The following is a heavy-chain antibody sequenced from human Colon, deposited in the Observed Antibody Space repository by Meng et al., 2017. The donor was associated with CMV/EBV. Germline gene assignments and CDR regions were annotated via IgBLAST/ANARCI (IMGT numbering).Heavy chain of an antibody. CDR1: GYRVTGHY. CDR3: ARDSIAALHYFDY. CDR2: VSPNSGGT. J-gene: IGHJ4*02. V-gene: IGHV1-2*02. D-gene: IGHD6-6*01. Sequence: KTSGYRVTGHYVHWVRQAPGQGLGWVGWVSPNSGGTKYAQDFQGRVTMTRDTPTNTVYMELSSLRSDDTAVYFCARDSIAALHYFDYWGQGTLVTVSS.